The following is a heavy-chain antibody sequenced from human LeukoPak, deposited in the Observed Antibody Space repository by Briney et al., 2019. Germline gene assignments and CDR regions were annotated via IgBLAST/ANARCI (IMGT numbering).Heavy chain of an antibody. Sequence: PGGSLRLSCAASGFTFSSYAMSWVRQAPGKRLEWVSAISDSGGSTYYADSVKGRFTISRDNSKNTLYLQVNSLRAEDTAVYYCAKRVGPGRAFDIWGQGTMVTVSS. CDR1: GFTFSSYA. CDR3: AKRVGPGRAFDI. CDR2: ISDSGGST. J-gene: IGHJ3*02. D-gene: IGHD3-10*01. V-gene: IGHV3-23*01.